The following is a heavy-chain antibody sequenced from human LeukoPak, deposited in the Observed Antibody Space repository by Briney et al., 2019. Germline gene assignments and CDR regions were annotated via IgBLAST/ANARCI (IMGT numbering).Heavy chain of an antibody. J-gene: IGHJ5*02. V-gene: IGHV4-39*07. D-gene: IGHD6-19*01. CDR1: GGSISSSSYY. CDR3: ARDSSGWYRWFDP. Sequence: KPSETLSLTCTVSGGSISSSSYYWGWIRQPPGQGLKWIGSIYYSGSTYYNPSLKSRVTILVDTSKNQFSLKLTSVTAADTAVYYCARDSSGWYRWFDPWGQGTLVTVSS. CDR2: IYYSGST.